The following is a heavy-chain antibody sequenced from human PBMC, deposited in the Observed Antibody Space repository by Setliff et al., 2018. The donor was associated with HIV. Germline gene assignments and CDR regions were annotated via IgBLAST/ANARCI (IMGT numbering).Heavy chain of an antibody. CDR3: ARVRLTMIMMVDYFDQ. CDR2: IYSTGDN. CDR1: GGSISNFY. J-gene: IGHJ4*02. D-gene: IGHD3-22*01. V-gene: IGHV4-4*07. Sequence: PSETLSLTCRVSGGSISNFYWGWIRQPPGKGLEWVGHIYSTGDNNYNPSLKSRVTLSADTSKNQLSLSLTSVTAADTAVYYCARVRLTMIMMVDYFDQWGQGTLVTVSS.